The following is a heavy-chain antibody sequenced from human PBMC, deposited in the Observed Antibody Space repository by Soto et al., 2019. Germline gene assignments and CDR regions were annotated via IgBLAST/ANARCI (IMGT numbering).Heavy chain of an antibody. D-gene: IGHD4-17*01. J-gene: IGHJ4*02. Sequence: GGSLRLSCAASGFTFSNAWMSWVRQAPGKGLEWVGRIKSKTDGGTTDYAAPVKGRFTISRDDSKNTLYLQMNSLKTEDTAVYYCTTEFSTVTTDVDYWGQGTLVTVSS. CDR1: GFTFSNAW. CDR3: TTEFSTVTTDVDY. V-gene: IGHV3-15*01. CDR2: IKSKTDGGTT.